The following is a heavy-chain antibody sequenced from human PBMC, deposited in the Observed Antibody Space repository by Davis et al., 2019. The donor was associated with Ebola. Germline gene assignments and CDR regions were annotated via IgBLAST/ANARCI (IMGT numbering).Heavy chain of an antibody. CDR1: GYTFTSYG. Sequence: AASVKVSCKASGYTFTSYGISWVRQAPGQGLEWMGWISAYNGNANYAQNLQGRVTMTTDTSTSTAYMELRSLRSDDTAVYYCARVSLIVDVMIDYWGQGTLVTVSS. CDR3: ARVSLIVDVMIDY. CDR2: ISAYNGNA. J-gene: IGHJ4*02. V-gene: IGHV1-18*01. D-gene: IGHD3-22*01.